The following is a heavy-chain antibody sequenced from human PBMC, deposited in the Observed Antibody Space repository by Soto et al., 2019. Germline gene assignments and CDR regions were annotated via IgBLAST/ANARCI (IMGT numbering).Heavy chain of an antibody. V-gene: IGHV1-2*04. CDR2: INPNSGGT. D-gene: IGHD1-26*01. Sequence: ASVKVSCKASGYTFTGYYMHWVRQAPGQGLEWMGWINPNSGGTNYAQKFQGWVTMTKDTSISTAYMELSRLRSDDTAVYYCARDRELIVGATAYYYYGMDVWGQGTTVTVSS. CDR1: GYTFTGYY. J-gene: IGHJ6*02. CDR3: ARDRELIVGATAYYYYGMDV.